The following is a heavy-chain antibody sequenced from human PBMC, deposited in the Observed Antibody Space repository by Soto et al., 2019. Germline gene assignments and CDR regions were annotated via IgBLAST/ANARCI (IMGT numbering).Heavy chain of an antibody. CDR1: GFTFSGYW. CDR2: IKHDGSVQ. CDR3: ARAPYSNAWYRFDL. Sequence: QLVESGGGLVQPGGSLGLSCEASGFTFSGYWMSWVRQAPGKGLEWVADIKHDGSVQYYVDSVKGRLTISRDNAKKQLYLQMNGLRAEDTALYYCARAPYSNAWYRFDLWGQGTLVTVSS. J-gene: IGHJ4*02. V-gene: IGHV3-7*03. D-gene: IGHD4-4*01.